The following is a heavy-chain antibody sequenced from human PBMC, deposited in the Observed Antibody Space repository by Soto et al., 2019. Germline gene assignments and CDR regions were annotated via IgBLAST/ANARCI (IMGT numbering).Heavy chain of an antibody. CDR1: GFTFSSYW. D-gene: IGHD6-13*01. J-gene: IGHJ6*02. CDR3: ARGMLRYSNRGYYYGMDV. Sequence: PGGSLRLSCAASGFTFSSYWMSWVRQAPGKGLEWVANIKQDGSEKYYVDSVKGRFTISRDNAKNSLYLQMNSLRAEDTAVYYCARGMLRYSNRGYYYGMDVWGQGTTVTVSS. CDR2: IKQDGSEK. V-gene: IGHV3-7*04.